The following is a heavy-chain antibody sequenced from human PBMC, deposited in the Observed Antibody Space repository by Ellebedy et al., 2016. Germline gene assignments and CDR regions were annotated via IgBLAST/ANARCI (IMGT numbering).Heavy chain of an antibody. Sequence: GESLKISCAASGFTVSSNYMSWVRQAPGKGLEWVSVIYSGGSTYYADSVKGRFTISRDNSKNTLYLQMNSLRAEDTAVYYCAIGPIAAAGIDYWGQGTLVTVSS. J-gene: IGHJ4*02. D-gene: IGHD6-13*01. CDR3: AIGPIAAAGIDY. V-gene: IGHV3-53*01. CDR2: IYSGGST. CDR1: GFTVSSNY.